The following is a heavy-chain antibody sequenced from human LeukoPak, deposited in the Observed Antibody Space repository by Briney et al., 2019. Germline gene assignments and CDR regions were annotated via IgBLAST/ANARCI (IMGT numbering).Heavy chain of an antibody. CDR1: GFTVSSNY. CDR3: ARDKGAVAGTGWYFDL. Sequence: GSLRLSCAASGFTVSSNYMSWVRQAPGKGLEWIGEINHSGSTNYNPSLKSRVTISVDTSKNQFSLKLSSVTAADTAVYYCARDKGAVAGTGWYFDLWGRGTLVTVSS. V-gene: IGHV4-34*01. J-gene: IGHJ2*01. CDR2: INHSGST. D-gene: IGHD6-19*01.